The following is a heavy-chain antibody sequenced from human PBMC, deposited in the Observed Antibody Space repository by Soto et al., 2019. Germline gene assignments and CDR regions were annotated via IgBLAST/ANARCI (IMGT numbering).Heavy chain of an antibody. Sequence: ASVKVSCKASGYTFTNNDVCWVRQTPGQGLEWMGWISPYSGKTNYARKFQGRVTMTTDTSTSTAYMEVRSLTSDDTAVYYCAREGLLLLPDYWGQGTLVTVSS. CDR2: ISPYSGKT. V-gene: IGHV1-18*01. J-gene: IGHJ4*02. D-gene: IGHD3-22*01. CDR1: GYTFTNND. CDR3: AREGLLLLPDY.